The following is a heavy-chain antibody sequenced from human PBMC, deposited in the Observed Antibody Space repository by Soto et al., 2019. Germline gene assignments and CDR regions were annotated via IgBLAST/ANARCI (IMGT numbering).Heavy chain of an antibody. J-gene: IGHJ4*02. V-gene: IGHV3-15*01. CDR1: GFTFCNAW. CDR2: IKSKTDGGTT. D-gene: IGHD3-22*01. Sequence: GSLRLSCAASGFTFCNAWKSWVRQAPGKGMEWVGRIKSKTDGGTTDYAAPVKGRFTISRDDSKNTLYLQMNSLKTEDTAVYYCTTDYYDSSGYLDYWGQGTLVTVSS. CDR3: TTDYYDSSGYLDY.